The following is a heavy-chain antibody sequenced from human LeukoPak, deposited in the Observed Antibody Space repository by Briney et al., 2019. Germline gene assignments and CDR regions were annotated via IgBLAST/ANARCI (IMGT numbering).Heavy chain of an antibody. J-gene: IGHJ3*02. CDR2: ISGSGDRT. Sequence: GGSLRLSCAVSGITFSSYTMSWVRQAPGKGLQWVSAISGSGDRTYYADSVKGRFTISRDNSKNTLYLQMNSLRAEDTAVYFCAKDRRWLQGGAFDIWGQGTMVTVSS. CDR1: GITFSSYT. CDR3: AKDRRWLQGGAFDI. D-gene: IGHD5-24*01. V-gene: IGHV3-23*01.